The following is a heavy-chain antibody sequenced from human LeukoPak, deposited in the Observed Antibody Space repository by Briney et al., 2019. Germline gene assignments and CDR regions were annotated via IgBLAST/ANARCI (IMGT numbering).Heavy chain of an antibody. J-gene: IGHJ6*03. CDR1: GGSIGTYY. Sequence: PSETLSLTCIVSGGSIGTYYWSWIRQSPGKGLEWIGYIYVTGSTRYNPYLQSRVTISVDTSRNQFFLKMSSVTAADTAVYYCARHIGGGIEDMDVWGTGTKVTVSS. D-gene: IGHD3-16*02. CDR3: ARHIGGGIEDMDV. CDR2: IYVTGST. V-gene: IGHV4-59*08.